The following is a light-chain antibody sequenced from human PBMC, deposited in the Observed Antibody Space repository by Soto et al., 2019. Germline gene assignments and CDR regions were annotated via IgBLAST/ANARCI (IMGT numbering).Light chain of an antibody. CDR3: QQSYNTPRT. J-gene: IGKJ1*01. Sequence: DIQMTQSPSSLSASVGDRVIITCRASQGINSYLNWFQQKPGKAPKLLIYATSSLHSGVPSRFSGSRSGTDFTLTISSLQPEDFATYYCQQSYNTPRTFGQGTKLEIK. V-gene: IGKV1-39*01. CDR1: QGINSY. CDR2: ATS.